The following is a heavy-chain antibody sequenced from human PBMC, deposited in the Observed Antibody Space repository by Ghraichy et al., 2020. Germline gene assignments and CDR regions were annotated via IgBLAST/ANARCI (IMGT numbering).Heavy chain of an antibody. D-gene: IGHD1-14*01. CDR3: ARDLTYYRDYYGMDV. CDR2: IYSGGST. Sequence: LSLTCAASGFTVSSNYMSWVRQAPGKGLEWVSVIYSGGSTYYADSVKGRFTISRDNSKNTLYLQMNSLRAEDTAVYYCARDLTYYRDYYGMDVWGQGTTVTVSS. J-gene: IGHJ6*02. CDR1: GFTVSSNY. V-gene: IGHV3-53*01.